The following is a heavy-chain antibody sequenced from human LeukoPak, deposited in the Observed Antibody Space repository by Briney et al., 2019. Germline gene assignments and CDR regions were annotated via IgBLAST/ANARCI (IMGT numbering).Heavy chain of an antibody. CDR2: INPNSGGT. CDR3: ARGFFDNYFDY. CDR1: GYTFTGYY. Sequence: ASVKVSCKASGYTFTGYYMHWVRQAPGKGLEWMGWINPNSGGTNYAQKFQGRVTMTRDTSISTAYMELSRLTSDDTAVYFCARGFFDNYFDYWGQGTLVTVSS. D-gene: IGHD3/OR15-3a*01. J-gene: IGHJ4*02. V-gene: IGHV1-2*02.